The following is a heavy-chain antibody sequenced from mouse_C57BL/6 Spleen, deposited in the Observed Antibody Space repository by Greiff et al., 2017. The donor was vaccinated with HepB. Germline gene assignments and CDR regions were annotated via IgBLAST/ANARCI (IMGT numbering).Heavy chain of an antibody. J-gene: IGHJ3*01. V-gene: IGHV1-54*01. D-gene: IGHD4-1*01. Sequence: VKLMESGAELVRPGTSVKVSCKASGYAFTNYLIEWVKQRPGQGLEWIGVINPGSGGTNYNEKFKGKATLTADKSSSTAYMQLSSLTSEDSAVYVCAREGRTGTWFAYWGQGTLVTVSA. CDR1: GYAFTNYL. CDR2: INPGSGGT. CDR3: AREGRTGTWFAY.